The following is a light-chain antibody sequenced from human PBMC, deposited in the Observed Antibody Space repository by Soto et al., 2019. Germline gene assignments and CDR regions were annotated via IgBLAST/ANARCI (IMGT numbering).Light chain of an antibody. CDR2: EGS. Sequence: QSVLTQPASVSGSPGQSITISCTGTSSDVGSYNLVSWCQQHPGKAPKLMIYEGSKWPSGVSNRFSGSKSGNTASLTISGLQAEDEADYYCCSYAGSGTWVFGGGTQLTVL. J-gene: IGLJ3*02. V-gene: IGLV2-23*01. CDR1: SSDVGSYNL. CDR3: CSYAGSGTWV.